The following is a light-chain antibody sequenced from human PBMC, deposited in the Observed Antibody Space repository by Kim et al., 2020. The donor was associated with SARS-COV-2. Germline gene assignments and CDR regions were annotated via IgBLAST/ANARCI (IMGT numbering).Light chain of an antibody. Sequence: SYELTQPPSVSVAPGQTAKISCGGNIIGSNSVHWYQQKPGQAPVLVISYNGDRPSDIPERFFGSKSGNSATLTISSVEAGDEADYYCQVWDTSSDHLRVFGGGTQLTVL. CDR1: IIGSNS. J-gene: IGLJ3*02. CDR3: QVWDTSSDHLRV. CDR2: YNG. V-gene: IGLV3-21*04.